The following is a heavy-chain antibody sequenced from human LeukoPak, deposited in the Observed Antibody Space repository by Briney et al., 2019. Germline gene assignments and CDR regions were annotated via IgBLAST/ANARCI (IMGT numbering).Heavy chain of an antibody. V-gene: IGHV3-21*01. Sequence: PGGSLRLSCAASGFTFSDYSMIWVRQAPGKGLEWVSSFTSSSNYIYYAEPVKGRFAISRDNAKNSLCLQMNSLRAEDTAVYYCARDYTGTLDYWGQGTLVTVSS. CDR1: GFTFSDYS. D-gene: IGHD1-1*01. J-gene: IGHJ4*02. CDR3: ARDYTGTLDY. CDR2: FTSSSNYI.